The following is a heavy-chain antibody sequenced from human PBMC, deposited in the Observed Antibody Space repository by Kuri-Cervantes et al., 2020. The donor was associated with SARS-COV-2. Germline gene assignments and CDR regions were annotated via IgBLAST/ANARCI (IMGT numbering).Heavy chain of an antibody. CDR1: GFTFSNAW. J-gene: IGHJ6*02. CDR2: IKSKTDGGTT. D-gene: IGHD2-2*01. Sequence: GESLKISCAASGFTFSNAWMNWVRQAPGKGLEWVGRIKSKTDGGTTDYAAPVKGRFTISRDDSKNTLYLQMNSLKTEDTAVYYCTTEEIVVVPAARIGDYYYYYYGMDVWGQGTTVTVSS. CDR3: TTEEIVVVPAARIGDYYYYYYGMDV. V-gene: IGHV3-15*07.